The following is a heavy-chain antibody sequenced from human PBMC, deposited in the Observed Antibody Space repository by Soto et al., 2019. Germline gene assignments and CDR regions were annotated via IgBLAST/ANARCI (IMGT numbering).Heavy chain of an antibody. CDR3: ARAFVVVAATGWFDP. J-gene: IGHJ5*02. Sequence: QLQLQESGPGLVKPSETLSLTCTVSGGSISSSSYYWGWIRQPPGKGLEWIGSIYYSGSTYYNPSLKSLVTISVDTSKNQFSLKLSSVTAADTAVYYCARAFVVVAATGWFDPWGQGTLVTVSS. CDR1: GGSISSSSYY. V-gene: IGHV4-39*01. CDR2: IYYSGST. D-gene: IGHD2-15*01.